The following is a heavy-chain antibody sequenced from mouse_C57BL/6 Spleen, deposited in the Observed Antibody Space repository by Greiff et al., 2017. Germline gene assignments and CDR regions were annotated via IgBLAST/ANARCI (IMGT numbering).Heavy chain of an antibody. V-gene: IGHV1-15*01. CDR1: GYTFTDYE. Sequence: VQLQQSGAELVRPGASVTLSCKASGYTFTDYEMHWVKQTPVHGLEWIGAIDPETGGTAYNQKFTGKAILTADKSSSTAYMELRSLTSEDSAVYYCTSPGYYGRGFAYWGQGTLVTVSA. CDR3: TSPGYYGRGFAY. J-gene: IGHJ3*01. CDR2: IDPETGGT. D-gene: IGHD1-1*01.